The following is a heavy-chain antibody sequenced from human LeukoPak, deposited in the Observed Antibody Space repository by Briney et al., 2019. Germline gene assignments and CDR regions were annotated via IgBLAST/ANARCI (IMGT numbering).Heavy chain of an antibody. CDR1: GFTFSSYW. D-gene: IGHD2-8*02. CDR3: ASTTGGRHYNLYLDT. V-gene: IGHV3-74*01. J-gene: IGHJ4*02. Sequence: GGSLRLSCAASGFTFSSYWMHWVRQAPGKGLVWVSRMNSDGSFTNYADSVKGRFTISRDNAKNTLYLQRNSLRVEDTAVYYCASTTGGRHYNLYLDTRGQRTLVTVSS. CDR2: MNSDGSFT.